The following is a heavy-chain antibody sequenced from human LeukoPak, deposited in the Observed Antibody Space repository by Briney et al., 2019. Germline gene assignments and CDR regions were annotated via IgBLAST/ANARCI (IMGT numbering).Heavy chain of an antibody. J-gene: IGHJ5*02. V-gene: IGHV4-59*01. CDR3: ARGRLPFDP. Sequence: PSETLSLTCTVPGGSISSYYWSWIRQSPGKGLEWIGYIYYSGSTNYNPSLKSRVTISVDTSKNQFSLRLSSVTAADTAVYYCARGRLPFDPWGQGTLVTVSS. CDR2: IYYSGST. D-gene: IGHD2-21*01. CDR1: GGSISSYY.